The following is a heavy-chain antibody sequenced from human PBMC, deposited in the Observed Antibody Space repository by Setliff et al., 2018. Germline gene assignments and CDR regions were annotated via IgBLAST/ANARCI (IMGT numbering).Heavy chain of an antibody. V-gene: IGHV7-4-1*02. D-gene: IGHD6-13*01. J-gene: IGHJ4*02. CDR2: INTNTGNP. Sequence: ASVKVSCKASGYTFTGYAMNWVRQAPGQGLEWMGWINTNTGNPTYAQGFTGRFVFSLETSVSTAYLQINSLKAADTAIYYCARAYGISWSAVDYWGQGTVVTVS. CDR1: GYTFTGYA. CDR3: ARAYGISWSAVDY.